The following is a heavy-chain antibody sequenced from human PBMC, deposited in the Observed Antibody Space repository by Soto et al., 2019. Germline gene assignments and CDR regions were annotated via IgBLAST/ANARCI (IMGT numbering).Heavy chain of an antibody. D-gene: IGHD1-26*01. Sequence: PGGSLRLSCAASGFTFSSYGMHWVRQAPGKGLEWVAVIWYDGSNKYYADSVKGRFTISRDNSKNTLYLQMNSLRAEDTAVYYCARDKSYSGSYCHYWGQGTLVTVSS. J-gene: IGHJ4*02. V-gene: IGHV3-33*01. CDR2: IWYDGSNK. CDR1: GFTFSSYG. CDR3: ARDKSYSGSYCHY.